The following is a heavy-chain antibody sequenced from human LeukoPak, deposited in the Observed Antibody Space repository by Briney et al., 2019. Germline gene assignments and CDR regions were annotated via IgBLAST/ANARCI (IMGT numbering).Heavy chain of an antibody. CDR3: ARGIGEGYDILGRFDP. J-gene: IGHJ5*02. CDR1: GGSISSGDYY. V-gene: IGHV4-30-4*01. Sequence: SETLSLTCTVSGGSISSGDYYWSWIRQPPGKGLEWIGYIYYSGSTYYNPSLKSRVTISVDTSKNQFSLKLSSVTAADTAVYYCARGIGEGYDILGRFDPWGQGTLVTVSS. D-gene: IGHD3-9*01. CDR2: IYYSGST.